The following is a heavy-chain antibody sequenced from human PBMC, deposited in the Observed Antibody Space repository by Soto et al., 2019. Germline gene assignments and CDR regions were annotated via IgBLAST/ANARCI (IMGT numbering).Heavy chain of an antibody. Sequence: QVKLVQSGTEVKKPGASVKVSCKASGYSFATSGISWVRQAPGQGLEWMGWISAYNGNTNYEQKLQDRVTMTTDTSTSTAYLELRSLRSGDTAVYYCARAGHYYDSSGYADWGQGTLVTVSS. CDR2: ISAYNGNT. D-gene: IGHD3-22*01. CDR1: GYSFATSG. CDR3: ARAGHYYDSSGYAD. V-gene: IGHV1-18*01. J-gene: IGHJ4*02.